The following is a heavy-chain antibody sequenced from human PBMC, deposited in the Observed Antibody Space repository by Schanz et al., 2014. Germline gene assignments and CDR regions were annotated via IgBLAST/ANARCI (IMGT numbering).Heavy chain of an antibody. CDR3: TSMATIPRNWFDP. V-gene: IGHV3-15*01. Sequence: EVELVESGGGLVKPGGSLRLSCVVSGFTFTNAWMSWVRQAPGKGLEWVGRIKSNPDGGTTDYATPVKGRFTISRDDSKNTLYLQMNSLKSEDTAVYYCTSMATIPRNWFDPWGQGTLVTVSS. CDR1: GFTFTNAW. CDR2: IKSNPDGGTT. D-gene: IGHD2-2*02. J-gene: IGHJ5*02.